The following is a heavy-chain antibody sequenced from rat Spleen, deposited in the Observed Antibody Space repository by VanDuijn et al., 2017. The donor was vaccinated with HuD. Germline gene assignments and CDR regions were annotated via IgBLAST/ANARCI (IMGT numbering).Heavy chain of an antibody. CDR2: ISYDGSST. CDR1: GFTFSDYY. V-gene: IGHV5-29*01. J-gene: IGHJ2*01. Sequence: EVQLVESDGGLVQPGRSLKLSCAASGFTFSDYYMAWVRQAPTKGLEWVATISYDGSSTYYRDSVKGRFTISRDNAKSTLYLQMDSLRSEDTATYYCARNDGGYSDWGQGVMVTVSS. CDR3: ARNDGGYSD. D-gene: IGHD1-11*01.